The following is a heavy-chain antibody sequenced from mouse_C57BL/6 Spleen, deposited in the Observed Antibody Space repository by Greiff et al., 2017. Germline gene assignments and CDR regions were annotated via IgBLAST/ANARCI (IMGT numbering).Heavy chain of an antibody. Sequence: VQLQQPGAELVMPGASVKLSCKASGYTFTSYWMHWVKQRPGQGLEWIGEIDPSDSYTNYNQKFKGKSTLTVDKSSSTAYMQLSSLTSEDSAVYYCARRITTVAYWYFDVWGTGTTVTVSS. J-gene: IGHJ1*03. CDR1: GYTFTSYW. D-gene: IGHD1-1*01. CDR3: ARRITTVAYWYFDV. V-gene: IGHV1-69*01. CDR2: IDPSDSYT.